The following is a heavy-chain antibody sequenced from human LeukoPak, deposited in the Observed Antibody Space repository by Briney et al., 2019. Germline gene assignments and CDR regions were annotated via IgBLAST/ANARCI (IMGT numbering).Heavy chain of an antibody. CDR1: GYTFTNSD. D-gene: IGHD1-1*01. V-gene: IGHV1-8*01. Sequence: ASVKVSCKASGYTFTNSDINWVRQATGQGLEWMGWMNPNSGDRGYIQKFQGRATMTRDTSISTAYMELSSLRSEDTAVYYCAKNADPQLERPLDYWGQGTLVTVSS. CDR2: MNPNSGDR. J-gene: IGHJ4*02. CDR3: AKNADPQLERPLDY.